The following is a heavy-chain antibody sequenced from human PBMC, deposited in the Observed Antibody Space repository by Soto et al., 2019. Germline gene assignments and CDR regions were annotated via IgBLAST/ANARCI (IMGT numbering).Heavy chain of an antibody. J-gene: IGHJ1*01. CDR2: IMGSGGNT. D-gene: IGHD3-10*02. V-gene: IGHV3-23*01. CDR1: GFSFRSYP. CDR3: ADGGDNWYVVY. Sequence: EVQLLESGGGLEQPGGSLRLSCAASGFSFRSYPMNWVRQAPGKGLESVAVIMGSGGNTYYADSVRGRFTISRDASKSSVFLQINSLKSYDTDKCYCADGGDNWYVVYRGQGTLVTVTS.